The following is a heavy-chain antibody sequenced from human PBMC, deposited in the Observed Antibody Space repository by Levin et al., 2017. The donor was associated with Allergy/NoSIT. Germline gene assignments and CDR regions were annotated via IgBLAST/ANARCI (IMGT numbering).Heavy chain of an antibody. V-gene: IGHV3-30-3*01. CDR3: ARDIGYNSGLDYYFDY. D-gene: IGHD6-19*01. J-gene: IGHJ4*02. Sequence: PGGSLRLSCAASGFTFSSYAMHWVRQAPGKGLEWVAVISYDGSNKYYADSVKGRFTISRDNSKNTLYLQMNSLRAEDTAVYYCARDIGYNSGLDYYFDYWGQGTLVTVSS. CDR1: GFTFSSYA. CDR2: ISYDGSNK.